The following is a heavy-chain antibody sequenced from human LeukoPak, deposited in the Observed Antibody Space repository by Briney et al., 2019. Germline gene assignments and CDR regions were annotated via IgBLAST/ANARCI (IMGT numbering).Heavy chain of an antibody. CDR2: ISSSSSYI. CDR1: GFTFSSYS. J-gene: IGHJ3*02. V-gene: IGHV3-21*01. CDR3: ARCRNGYRNDVFDI. D-gene: IGHD5-24*01. Sequence: GGSLRLSCAASGFTFSSYSMNWVRQAPGKGLEWVSSISSSSSYIYYADSVKGRFTISRDNAKNSLYLQMNSLRAEDTAVYYCARCRNGYRNDVFDIWGQGTMVTVSS.